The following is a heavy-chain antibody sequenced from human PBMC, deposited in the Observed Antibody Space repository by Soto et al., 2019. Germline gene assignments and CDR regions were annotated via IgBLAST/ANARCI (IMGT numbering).Heavy chain of an antibody. D-gene: IGHD2-21*01. Sequence: EVQLVESGGGLVQPGESLRLSCAASGLTFNTYWMTWVRQPPGKGLEWVANINPDGSVKYSVDSLKGRFTISRDNAKNSLYLQMNSLRAADTAVYYCASARDYFFDYWGQGTRVTVSS. CDR3: ASARDYFFDY. CDR2: INPDGSVK. J-gene: IGHJ4*02. V-gene: IGHV3-7*01. CDR1: GLTFNTYW.